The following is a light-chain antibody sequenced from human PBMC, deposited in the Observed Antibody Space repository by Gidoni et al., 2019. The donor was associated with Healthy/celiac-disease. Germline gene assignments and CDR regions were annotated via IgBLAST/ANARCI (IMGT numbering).Light chain of an antibody. V-gene: IGKV3-15*01. CDR3: QQYNNWPPEGT. CDR2: GAS. J-gene: IGKJ1*01. CDR1: QSVSSN. Sequence: EIVMTHSPATLSVSPGERATLSCRASQSVSSNLAWYQQKPGQAPRLLIYGASTRATGIPARFSGSGSGTEFTLTISSLQSEDFAVYYCQQYNNWPPEGTFGQGTKVEIK.